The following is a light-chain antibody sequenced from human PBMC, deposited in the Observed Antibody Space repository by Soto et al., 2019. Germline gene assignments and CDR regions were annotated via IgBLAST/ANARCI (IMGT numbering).Light chain of an antibody. CDR2: AAS. CDR3: QQSYSSPYS. J-gene: IGKJ2*03. CDR1: QSISTY. Sequence: DILMTQSPSSLSASVGDRVTITCRASQSISTYLNWYQQKPGKAPKVLIYAASSLQSGVPSRFSGSGSGTDFTLTITSLQPEDCAAYYCQQSYSSPYSFGQGTKLEIK. V-gene: IGKV1-39*01.